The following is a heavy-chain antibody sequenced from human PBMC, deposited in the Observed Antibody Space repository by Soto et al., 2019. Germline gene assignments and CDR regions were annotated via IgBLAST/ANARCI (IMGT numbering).Heavy chain of an antibody. CDR3: AIRSMAVVPEY. D-gene: IGHD3-22*01. CDR1: GDSISSYY. J-gene: IGHJ4*02. Sequence: QVQLQESGPGLVKPSETLSLTCAVSGDSISSYYCMWIRQPPGKGLESIGYLYYGRSANYNPSLTSRVTLSVDTATNQCSLTLSSMTAADTAVYYCAIRSMAVVPEYWGQGTLVTVSS. CDR2: LYYGRSA. V-gene: IGHV4-59*01.